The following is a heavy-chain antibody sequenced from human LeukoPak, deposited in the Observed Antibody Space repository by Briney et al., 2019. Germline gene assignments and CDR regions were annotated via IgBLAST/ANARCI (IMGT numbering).Heavy chain of an antibody. Sequence: GGSLRLSCAASGFTFSSYEMNWVRQAPGKGLEWVSYISSSGSTIYYADSVEGRFTISRDNAKNSLYLQMNSLIAEDTAVYYCARKRGYFYYMDVWGKGTTVTVSS. CDR3: ARKRGYFYYMDV. J-gene: IGHJ6*03. V-gene: IGHV3-48*03. CDR1: GFTFSSYE. CDR2: ISSSGSTI.